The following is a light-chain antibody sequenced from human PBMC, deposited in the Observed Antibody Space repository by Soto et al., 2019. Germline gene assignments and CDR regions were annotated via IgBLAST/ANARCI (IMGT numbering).Light chain of an antibody. CDR2: GAS. J-gene: IGKJ2*01. V-gene: IGKV3-20*01. CDR1: QSVSSSY. CDR3: QQYGSSPYT. Sequence: EIVLTQSPCTLSLSPGERATLSCRASQSVSSSYFAWYQQKPDQAPRLLIYGASSRATGIPDRFSGSGSGTDFTLIISSLEPEDFAVYYCQQYGSSPYTFGQGTKLEIK.